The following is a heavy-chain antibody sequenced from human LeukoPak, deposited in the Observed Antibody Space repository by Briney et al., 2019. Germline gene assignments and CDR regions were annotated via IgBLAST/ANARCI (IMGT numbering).Heavy chain of an antibody. Sequence: GGSLRLSCAASGFTFRNAGMGWVRQAPGKGLEWVAFIWFDGTKAYYADSVKGRFTISRDNFNNTVYLHMNSLRGEDTALYYCARDRNNNFFDYCGQGALVTVSS. CDR3: ARDRNNNFFDY. CDR1: GFTFRNAG. J-gene: IGHJ4*02. D-gene: IGHD2/OR15-2a*01. V-gene: IGHV3-33*01. CDR2: IWFDGTKA.